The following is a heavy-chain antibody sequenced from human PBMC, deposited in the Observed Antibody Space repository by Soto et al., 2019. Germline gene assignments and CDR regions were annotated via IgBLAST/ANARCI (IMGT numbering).Heavy chain of an antibody. V-gene: IGHV3-13*01. D-gene: IGHD6-6*01. CDR3: ARDLKYSGSSSHYGMDV. Sequence: EVQLVESGGGLVQPGGSLRLSCAASGFTFSNYDMHWVRQVTGKGLEWISGIGTAGDTYYVGSVKGRFTISRENAKNSLYLQMNSLRAGDTAVYYCARDLKYSGSSSHYGMDVWGQGTTVTVSS. CDR2: IGTAGDT. J-gene: IGHJ6*02. CDR1: GFTFSNYD.